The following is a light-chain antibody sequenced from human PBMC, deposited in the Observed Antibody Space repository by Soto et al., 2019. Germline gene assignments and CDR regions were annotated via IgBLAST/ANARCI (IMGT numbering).Light chain of an antibody. CDR2: SND. V-gene: IGLV1-44*01. CDR1: SSNIGNNP. CDR3: AAWDDSLDAAV. J-gene: IGLJ7*01. Sequence: QYVLSQPPSASGTPGQRGTISCSGSSSNIGNNPVTWYQQLPGTAPKLLIYSNDQRPSGVPDRFSGSKSGTSASLAISGLQSEDEADYYCAAWDDSLDAAVFGGGTQLTVL.